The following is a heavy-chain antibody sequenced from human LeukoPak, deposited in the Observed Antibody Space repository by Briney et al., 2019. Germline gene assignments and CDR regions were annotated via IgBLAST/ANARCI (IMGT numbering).Heavy chain of an antibody. D-gene: IGHD5-12*01. Sequence: SETLSLTCTVSDASLGSSAYYWGWIRQPPGRGLEWIGSIYYSGSTYYNPSLKSRVTISVDTSKNQFSLKLSSVTAADTAVYYCARSGYEWSAFDIWGQGTMVTVSS. CDR1: DASLGSSAYY. CDR2: IYYSGST. J-gene: IGHJ3*02. CDR3: ARSGYEWSAFDI. V-gene: IGHV4-39*01.